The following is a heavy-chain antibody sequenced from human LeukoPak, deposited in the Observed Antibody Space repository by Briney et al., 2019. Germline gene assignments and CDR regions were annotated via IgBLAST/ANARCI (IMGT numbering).Heavy chain of an antibody. Sequence: ASVNVSCKTSGYTFTSYDINWVRQATGQGLEWMGWISAYNGNTMYAQKLQGRVTTTTDTSTTTAYMELRSLRSDDTAVYYCARAHPYSNYDIFYYYGMDVWGQGTTVTVSS. D-gene: IGHD4-11*01. J-gene: IGHJ6*02. CDR1: GYTFTSYD. V-gene: IGHV1-18*01. CDR3: ARAHPYSNYDIFYYYGMDV. CDR2: ISAYNGNT.